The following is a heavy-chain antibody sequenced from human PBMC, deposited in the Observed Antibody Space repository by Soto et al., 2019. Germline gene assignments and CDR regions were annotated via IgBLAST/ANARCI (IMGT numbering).Heavy chain of an antibody. CDR2: ISWDGGST. V-gene: IGHV3-43*01. J-gene: IGHJ6*02. Sequence: GGSLRLSCAASGFTFDDYTMHWVRQAPGKGLEWVSLISWDGGSTYYADSVKGRFTISRDNSKNSLYLQMNSLRTEDTALYYCAKSHLDLGCMDVWGQGTTVTVSS. CDR3: AKSHLDLGCMDV. CDR1: GFTFDDYT. D-gene: IGHD3-16*01.